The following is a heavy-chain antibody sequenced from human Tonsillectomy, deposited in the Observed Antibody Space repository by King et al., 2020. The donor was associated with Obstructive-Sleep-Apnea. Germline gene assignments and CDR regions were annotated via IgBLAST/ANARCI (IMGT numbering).Heavy chain of an antibody. CDR3: ARSYSSGWHDY. D-gene: IGHD6-19*01. CDR1: GDSIRSGGYY. J-gene: IGHJ4*02. Sequence: VQLQESGPGLVKPSQTLSLTCTVSGDSIRSGGYYWSWVRQHPGKGLEWIGYIYYSGSTYYNPSLTSRVTLSVDTSKNQFSLKLSSVTAADTALYYCARSYSSGWHDYWGQGALVTVSS. V-gene: IGHV4-31*03. CDR2: IYYSGST.